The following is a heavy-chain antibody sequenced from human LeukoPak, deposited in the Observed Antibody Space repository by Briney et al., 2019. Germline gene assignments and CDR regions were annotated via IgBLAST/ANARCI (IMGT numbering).Heavy chain of an antibody. CDR3: AGRVLSTGWTFDY. CDR2: IHTSGST. CDR1: GGSISTYY. D-gene: IGHD6-19*01. V-gene: IGHV4-4*07. Sequence: SETLSLTCSVSGGSISTYYWSWIRQPAGKGLEWIAQIHTSGSTNFNPPLKSRVSISMDTPNNQFSLMISSVTAADTAIYYCAGRVLSTGWTFDYWGHGTLVTVSS. J-gene: IGHJ4*01.